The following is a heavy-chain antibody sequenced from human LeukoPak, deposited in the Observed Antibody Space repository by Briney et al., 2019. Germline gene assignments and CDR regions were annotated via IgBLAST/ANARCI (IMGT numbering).Heavy chain of an antibody. Sequence: SGGSLRLSCAASGFTFSNYWMSWVRQAPGKGLEWVANIKRGGSEKYYVDSVKGRFTISRDNAKNSLYLQMNSLRAEDTAVYYCVPSEGGRGYSFGHDAFDIWGQGTMVTVSS. J-gene: IGHJ3*02. V-gene: IGHV3-7*05. CDR1: GFTFSNYW. CDR3: VPSEGGRGYSFGHDAFDI. CDR2: IKRGGSEK. D-gene: IGHD5-18*01.